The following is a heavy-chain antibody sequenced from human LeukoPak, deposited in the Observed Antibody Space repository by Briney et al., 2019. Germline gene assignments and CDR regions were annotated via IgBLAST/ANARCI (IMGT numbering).Heavy chain of an antibody. CDR1: GFTFSSYD. Sequence: PGGSLRLSCAASGFTFSSYDMHWVRQATGKGLEWVSAIGTAGDTYYPGSVKGRFTISRENAKNSLYLQMNSLRAEDTAVYYCAKVRLYCSGGSSCYYHPFDYWGQGTLVTVSS. V-gene: IGHV3-13*01. CDR2: IGTAGDT. CDR3: AKVRLYCSGGSSCYYHPFDY. D-gene: IGHD2-15*01. J-gene: IGHJ4*02.